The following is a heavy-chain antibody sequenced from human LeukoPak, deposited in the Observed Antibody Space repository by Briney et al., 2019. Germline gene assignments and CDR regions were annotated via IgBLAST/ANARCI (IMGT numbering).Heavy chain of an antibody. CDR1: GFTFSSYA. D-gene: IGHD5-18*01. J-gene: IGHJ4*02. Sequence: GGSLRLSCAASGFTFSSYAMSWVRQAPGKGLEWVSAISGSGGSPYYADSVKGRFTISRDNSKNTLYLQMNSLRAEDTAVYYCAKPGIQLWLIEGYYFDYWGQGTLVTVSS. V-gene: IGHV3-23*01. CDR2: ISGSGGSP. CDR3: AKPGIQLWLIEGYYFDY.